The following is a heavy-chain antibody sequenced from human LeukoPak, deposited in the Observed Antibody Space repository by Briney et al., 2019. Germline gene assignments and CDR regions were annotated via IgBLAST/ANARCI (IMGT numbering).Heavy chain of an antibody. CDR2: MNPNSGNT. V-gene: IGHV1-8*01. D-gene: IGHD3-22*01. CDR3: ARGVYYYDSSGEKSGLDY. CDR1: GYTFTSYD. Sequence: ASVKVSCKASGYTFTSYDINWVRQATGQGLEWMGWMNPNSGNTGYAQKFQGRVTMTRNASISTRYMELSILRSEDTAVYYCARGVYYYDSSGEKSGLDYWGQGTLVTVSS. J-gene: IGHJ4*02.